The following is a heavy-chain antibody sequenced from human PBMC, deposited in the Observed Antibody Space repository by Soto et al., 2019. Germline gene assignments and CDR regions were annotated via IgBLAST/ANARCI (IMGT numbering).Heavy chain of an antibody. CDR3: AKAGGSTWDYGMDV. CDR1: GFTFSRHA. Sequence: EVPLLESGGGLVQPGGSLRLSCAASGFTFSRHAMSWVRQAPGKGLEWVSAISGGGDSAYHADSVKGRFTISRDNSXNTLFLQMNSLRAEDTALYYCAKAGGSTWDYGMDVWGQGTTVTVSS. V-gene: IGHV3-23*01. D-gene: IGHD2-15*01. CDR2: ISGGGDSA. J-gene: IGHJ6*02.